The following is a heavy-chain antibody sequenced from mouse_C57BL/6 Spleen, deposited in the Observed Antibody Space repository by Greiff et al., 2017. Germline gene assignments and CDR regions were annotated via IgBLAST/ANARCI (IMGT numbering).Heavy chain of an antibody. D-gene: IGHD2-1*01. CDR2: IYPRDGST. CDR1: GYTFTSYD. J-gene: IGHJ3*01. V-gene: IGHV1-85*01. Sequence: QVHVKQSGPELVKPGASVKLSCKASGYTFTSYDINWVKQRPGQGLEWIGWIYPRDGSTKYNEKFKGKATLTVDTSSSTAYMELHSLTSEDSAVYFCARADYGNYAWFAYWGQGTLVTVSA. CDR3: ARADYGNYAWFAY.